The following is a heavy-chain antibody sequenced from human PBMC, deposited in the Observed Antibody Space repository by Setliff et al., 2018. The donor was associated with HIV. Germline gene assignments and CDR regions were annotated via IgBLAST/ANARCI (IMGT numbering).Heavy chain of an antibody. Sequence: GGSLRLSCTASGFTFGHYAMSWVRQAPGRGLEWVGFIRSKPQGGTTEYAASVKGRFIISRDDSKSIAYLQMDSLKTEGTAVYYCGRVGGAAEPYYYFMDVWGKGTTVTVSS. CDR3: GRVGGAAEPYYYFMDV. CDR1: GFTFGHYA. J-gene: IGHJ6*03. D-gene: IGHD3-16*01. CDR2: IRSKPQGGTT. V-gene: IGHV3-49*04.